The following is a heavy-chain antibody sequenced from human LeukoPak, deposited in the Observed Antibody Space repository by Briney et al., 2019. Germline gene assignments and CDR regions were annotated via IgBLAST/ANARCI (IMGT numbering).Heavy chain of an antibody. J-gene: IGHJ4*02. CDR3: ARGPPLTYDGSGYYFFDY. CDR2: INHSGST. D-gene: IGHD3-22*01. CDR1: GGSFSGNF. V-gene: IGHV4-34*01. Sequence: PSETLSLTCAVYGGSFSGNFWTWIRQRPGKGLEWIGEINHSGSTNYNPSLKSRVTISVDTSKNHFYLKLSSVTAADTAVYYCARGPPLTYDGSGYYFFDYWGQGTLVTVSS.